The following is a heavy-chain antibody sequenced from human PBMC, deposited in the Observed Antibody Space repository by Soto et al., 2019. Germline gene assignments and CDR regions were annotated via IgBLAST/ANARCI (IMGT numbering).Heavy chain of an antibody. V-gene: IGHV1-18*04. J-gene: IGHJ3*02. CDR2: INPYNANT. CDR3: ARVRVAGIWGDACKS. D-gene: IGHD3-16*01. CDR1: GYTFTNHG. Sequence: QVQLVQSGTEVKKPGASVKVSCKTSGYTFTNHGINWVRQAPGQGLEWMGWINPYNANTNYAQKLQGRVTMTTDTSTTTAYMDLRSLTSVVTAVDYCARVRVAGIWGDACKSWGQGTVVTVSS.